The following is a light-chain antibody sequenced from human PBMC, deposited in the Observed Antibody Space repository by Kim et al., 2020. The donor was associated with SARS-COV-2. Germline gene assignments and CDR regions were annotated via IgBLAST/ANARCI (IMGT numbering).Light chain of an antibody. Sequence: SSSVGDRVTITCRASQGISRSLAWYQQKSGNAPTLLIFDASSLESGVPSRFSGRGYGTDFTLTISSLQPEDFATYYCQHFINYPTFGQGTKVDIK. CDR3: QHFINYPT. J-gene: IGKJ1*01. V-gene: IGKV1D-13*01. CDR2: DAS. CDR1: QGISRS.